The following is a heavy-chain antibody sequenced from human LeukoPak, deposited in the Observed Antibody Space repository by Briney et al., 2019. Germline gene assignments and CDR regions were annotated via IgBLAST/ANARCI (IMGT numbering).Heavy chain of an antibody. CDR2: IYYSGST. CDR1: GGSISSSSYY. J-gene: IGHJ4*02. V-gene: IGHV4-39*01. CDR3: ARLVGYGGNPIDY. D-gene: IGHD4-23*01. Sequence: SETLSLTCTVSGGSISSSSYYWGWLRQPPGKGLEWIGSIYYSGSTYYNPSLKSRVTISVDTSKNQFSLKLSSVTAADTAVYYCARLVGYGGNPIDYWGQGTLVTVSS.